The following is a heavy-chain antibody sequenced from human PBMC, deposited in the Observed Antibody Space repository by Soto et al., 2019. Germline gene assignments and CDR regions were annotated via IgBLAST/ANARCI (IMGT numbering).Heavy chain of an antibody. Sequence: LETLSLTCTVSGGSISSYFWSWIRQPPGKGLEWIGYIYYSGSTNYNPSLKSRVTISVDTSKNQFSLKLSSVTAADTAVYYCARRAMAPYYYGMDVWGQGTTVTVSS. D-gene: IGHD5-18*01. CDR3: ARRAMAPYYYGMDV. CDR1: GGSISSYF. V-gene: IGHV4-59*01. J-gene: IGHJ6*02. CDR2: IYYSGST.